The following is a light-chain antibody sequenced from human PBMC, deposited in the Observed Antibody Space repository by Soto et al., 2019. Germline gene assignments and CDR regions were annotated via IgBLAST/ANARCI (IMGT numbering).Light chain of an antibody. V-gene: IGLV1-51*01. CDR2: DTN. CDR1: SSNIGDNY. J-gene: IGLJ2*01. Sequence: QSVLTQPPSVSAAPGQKVTISCSGSSSNIGDNYVSWYQQFPGTAPKLLICDTNQRPSGIPDRFSGSKSGTSATLAITGLQAGDEADYYCRTWENSLSAEVFGGGTKLTVL. CDR3: RTWENSLSAEV.